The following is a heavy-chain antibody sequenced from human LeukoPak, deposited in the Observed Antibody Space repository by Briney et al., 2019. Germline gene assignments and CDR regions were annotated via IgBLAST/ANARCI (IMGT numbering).Heavy chain of an antibody. Sequence: ASVKVSCKASGYTFTSYYMHWVRQAPGQGLEWMGWINPNSGGTNYAQKFQGRVTMTRDTSISTAYMELSRLRSDDTAVYYCARSTYYDILTGSGPSILYYFDYWGQGTLVTVSS. CDR2: INPNSGGT. CDR1: GYTFTSYY. J-gene: IGHJ4*02. CDR3: ARSTYYDILTGSGPSILYYFDY. D-gene: IGHD3-9*01. V-gene: IGHV1-2*02.